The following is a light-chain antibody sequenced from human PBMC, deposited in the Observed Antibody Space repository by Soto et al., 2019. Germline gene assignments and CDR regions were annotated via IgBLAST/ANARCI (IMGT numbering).Light chain of an antibody. V-gene: IGKV1-5*03. Sequence: DIQMTQSPSTLSASVGDRVTITCRASQSISSWLAWYQQKPGKAPKLLIYRASNLESGVPSRFTGSGSGTEFTLTISSLQPDGFATYYCQQYKSSVLTFGPGTKVDIK. CDR3: QQYKSSVLT. J-gene: IGKJ3*01. CDR2: RAS. CDR1: QSISSW.